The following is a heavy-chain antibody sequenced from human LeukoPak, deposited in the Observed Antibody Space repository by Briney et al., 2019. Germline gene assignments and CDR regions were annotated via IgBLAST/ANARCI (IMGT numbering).Heavy chain of an antibody. V-gene: IGHV1-18*01. CDR1: GYTFTSYH. D-gene: IGHD3-22*01. CDR3: ARIHSYYDSSGYYRVMDV. CDR2: ISAYNGNT. J-gene: IGHJ6*03. Sequence: ASVKVSCKASGYTFTSYHITWVRQAPGQGLEWMGWISAYNGNTNYAQKLQGRVTMTTDTSTSTAYMELRSLRSDDTAVYYCARIHSYYDSSGYYRVMDVWGKGTTVTVSS.